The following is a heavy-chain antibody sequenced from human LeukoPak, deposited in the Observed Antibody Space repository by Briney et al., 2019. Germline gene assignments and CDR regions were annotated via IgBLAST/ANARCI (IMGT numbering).Heavy chain of an antibody. J-gene: IGHJ4*02. Sequence: GGSLRLSCAASGFRFNTFWMSWVRQAPGKGLEWVANIKQDGNEKYYADSVKGRFTISRDNAKNSLYLQMNSLRAEDTAVYYCARDLFPYSYWGQGTLVTVSS. V-gene: IGHV3-7*01. D-gene: IGHD1-26*01. CDR3: ARDLFPYSY. CDR2: IKQDGNEK. CDR1: GFRFNTFW.